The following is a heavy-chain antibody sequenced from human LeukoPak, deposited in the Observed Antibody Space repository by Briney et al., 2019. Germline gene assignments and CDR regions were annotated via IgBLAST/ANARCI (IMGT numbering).Heavy chain of an antibody. CDR1: GFTFSSYS. Sequence: GGSLRLSCAASGFTFSSYSMNWVRQAPGKGLEWVSYISGSSSIIYYADSVKGRFTISRDNAQNSLYLQMNSLRAEDTAVYYCARDQSGSYTPYDYWGQGTLVTVSS. CDR2: ISGSSSII. V-gene: IGHV3-48*01. CDR3: ARDQSGSYTPYDY. D-gene: IGHD1-26*01. J-gene: IGHJ4*02.